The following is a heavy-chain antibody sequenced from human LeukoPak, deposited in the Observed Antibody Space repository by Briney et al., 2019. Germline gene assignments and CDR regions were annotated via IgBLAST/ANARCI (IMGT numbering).Heavy chain of an antibody. Sequence: GGALRLIFAASVFIYSSYGMHGVGQAPAKGLEGVAFIRYDGSNKYYADSVKGRFTISRDNAKNSLYLQMNSLRAEDTAVYYCAELGITMIGGVWGKGTTVTISS. J-gene: IGHJ6*04. CDR1: VFIYSSYG. D-gene: IGHD3-10*02. V-gene: IGHV3-30*02. CDR2: IRYDGSNK. CDR3: AELGITMIGGV.